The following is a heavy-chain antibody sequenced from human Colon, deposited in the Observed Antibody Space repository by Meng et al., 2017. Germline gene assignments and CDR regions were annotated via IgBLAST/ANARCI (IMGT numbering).Heavy chain of an antibody. D-gene: IGHD4-11*01. CDR3: ARVSQRQIRTTVKGLWFGP. J-gene: IGHJ5*02. CDR1: GDSSTNHNG. CDR2: IPHRGSS. Sequence: QVQLQESGPGLVKPSQNLSLTCTGSGDSSTNHNGWAWVRPPPGKGLEWIGEIPHRGSSAYSPSLKSRVSMSIDKSKNQFSLKLSSVTAADTAVYYCARVSQRQIRTTVKGLWFGPWGQGTLVTVSS. V-gene: IGHV4-4*02.